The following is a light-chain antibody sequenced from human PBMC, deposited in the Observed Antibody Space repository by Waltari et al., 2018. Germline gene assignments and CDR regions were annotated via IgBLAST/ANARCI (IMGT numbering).Light chain of an antibody. CDR2: YVS. CDR3: SSFASGDTHV. CDR1: SSDVGGYKF. V-gene: IGLV2-14*03. Sequence: QSALTQPASVSGSPGQSITISCTGTSSDVGGYKFVSWYQQHPDKAPKLVIFYVSNRPSGISSRFSGSKSGNTASLTISGLQPEDEADYYCSSFASGDTHVFGTGTKLTVL. J-gene: IGLJ1*01.